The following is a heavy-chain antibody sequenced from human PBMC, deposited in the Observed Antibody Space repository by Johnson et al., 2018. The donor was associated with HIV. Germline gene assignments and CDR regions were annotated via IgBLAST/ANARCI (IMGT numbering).Heavy chain of an antibody. CDR1: GFTFSSYA. CDR3: AKAVGSSWSLGAFDI. J-gene: IGHJ3*02. CDR2: ISYDGSNK. Sequence: VQLVESGGGVVQPGRSLRLSCAASGFTFSSYAMHWVRQAPGKGLEWVAVISYDGSNKYYADSVTGRFTISRDNSKNTLYLQMNSLRAEDTALYYCAKAVGSSWSLGAFDIWGQGTMVIVSS. D-gene: IGHD6-13*01. V-gene: IGHV3-30-3*01.